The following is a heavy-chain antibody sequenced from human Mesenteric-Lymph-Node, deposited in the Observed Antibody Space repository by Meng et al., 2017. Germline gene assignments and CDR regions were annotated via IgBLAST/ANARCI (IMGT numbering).Heavy chain of an antibody. J-gene: IGHJ4*02. CDR1: GVTFSDYY. D-gene: IGHD1-26*01. CDR2: IDDSGGRT. Sequence: GESLKISCAASGVTFSDYYMSCVRQAPGKGLEWVSAIDDSGGRTYYADSVKGRFTVSRDNSKNTVYLQLNSLRAEDTAVYYCAKDDTMGSTFSGSPYFPFDFWGQGTLVTVSS. V-gene: IGHV3-23*01. CDR3: AKDDTMGSTFSGSPYFPFDF.